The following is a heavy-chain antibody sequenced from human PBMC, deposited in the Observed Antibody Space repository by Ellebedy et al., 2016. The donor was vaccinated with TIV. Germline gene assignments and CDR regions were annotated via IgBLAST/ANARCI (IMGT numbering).Heavy chain of an antibody. Sequence: SXLVSGDSIKSGNYHWSWIRQPAGKGLEWIGRISTSGSTDYNPSLKSRVSISIDTSKNEFYLNLTSVTAGDTAVHFCTRDDRQMDRPFDSWGQGILVTVSP. J-gene: IGHJ4*02. CDR1: GDSIKSGNYH. D-gene: IGHD2-8*01. CDR2: ISTSGST. V-gene: IGHV4-61*02. CDR3: TRDDRQMDRPFDS.